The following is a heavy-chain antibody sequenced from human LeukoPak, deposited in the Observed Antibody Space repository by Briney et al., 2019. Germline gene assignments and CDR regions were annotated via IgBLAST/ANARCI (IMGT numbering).Heavy chain of an antibody. J-gene: IGHJ3*02. D-gene: IGHD3-22*01. V-gene: IGHV4-39*01. Sequence: SETLSLTCTASGGSISSSSYYWVWIRQPPGKGLEWIGSIYYSGSTYYDPSLKSRVTISVDTSKNQFSLKLSSVTAADTAVYYCARRLLQFQYYYDSSAPPHAFDIWGQGTMVTVSS. CDR1: GGSISSSSYY. CDR3: ARRLLQFQYYYDSSAPPHAFDI. CDR2: IYYSGST.